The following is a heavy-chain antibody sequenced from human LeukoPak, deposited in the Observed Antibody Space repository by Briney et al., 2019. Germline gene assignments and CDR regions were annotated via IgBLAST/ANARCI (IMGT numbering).Heavy chain of an antibody. V-gene: IGHV4-59*01. D-gene: IGHD3-22*01. J-gene: IGHJ3*02. CDR2: ICYSGST. CDR3: ARNYYDSSGYYFHAFDI. CDR1: GGSISSYY. Sequence: SETLSLTCTVSGGSISSYYWSWIRQPPGKGLEWIGYICYSGSTNYNPSLKSRVTISVDTSKNQFSLKLSSVTAADTAVYYCARNYYDSSGYYFHAFDIWGQGTMVTVSS.